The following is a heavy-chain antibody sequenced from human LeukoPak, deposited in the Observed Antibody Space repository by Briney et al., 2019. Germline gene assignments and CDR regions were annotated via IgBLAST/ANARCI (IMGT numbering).Heavy chain of an antibody. CDR2: INHSGST. J-gene: IGHJ5*02. CDR3: ARRIAARPRGYWFDP. V-gene: IGHV4-34*01. D-gene: IGHD6-6*01. CDR1: GGSFSGYY. Sequence: SEALSLTCAVYGGSFSGYYWSWIRQPPGKGLEWIGEINHSGSTNYNPPLKSRATISVDTSKNQFSLKLSSVTAADTAVYYWARRIAARPRGYWFDPWGQGTLVTVSS.